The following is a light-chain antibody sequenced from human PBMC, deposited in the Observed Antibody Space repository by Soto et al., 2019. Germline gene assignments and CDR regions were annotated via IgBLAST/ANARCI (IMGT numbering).Light chain of an antibody. V-gene: IGKV3-11*01. J-gene: IGKJ4*01. CDR2: DAS. CDR3: VQRSN. CDR1: QSVSSH. Sequence: EIVLTQSPGTLSLSPGERATLSCRASQSVSSHLAWYQQKPGQAPRLLIYDASNRATGIPARFSGSGSGTDFTLTISSLEPEDFAVYHCVQRSNFGGGTKVEIK.